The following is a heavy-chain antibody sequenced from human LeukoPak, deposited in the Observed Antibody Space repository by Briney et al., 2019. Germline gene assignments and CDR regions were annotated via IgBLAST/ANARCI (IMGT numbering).Heavy chain of an antibody. CDR2: ISWNSGSI. V-gene: IGHV3-9*03. J-gene: IGHJ3*02. Sequence: GGSLRLSCAASGFTFDDYAMHWGRQTPGKGLEWVSGISWNSGSIGYADSVKGGFTISRDNAKNSLYLQMNSMRAEDMALYYCTKGDSSGWYGGDAFDIWGQGTMVTVSS. CDR1: GFTFDDYA. CDR3: TKGDSSGWYGGDAFDI. D-gene: IGHD6-19*01.